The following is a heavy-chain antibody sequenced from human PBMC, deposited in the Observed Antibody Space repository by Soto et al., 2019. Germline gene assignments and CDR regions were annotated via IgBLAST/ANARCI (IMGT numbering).Heavy chain of an antibody. J-gene: IGHJ6*02. D-gene: IGHD4-17*01. CDR1: GFTFSSYS. Sequence: PGGSLRLSCAASGFTFSSYSMNWVRQAPGKGLEWVSYISSSSSTIYYADSVKGRFTISRDNAKNSLYLQMTSLRAEDTAVYYYARDLRKPRESYLRNMDVWGQGTTVTVSS. V-gene: IGHV3-48*01. CDR3: ARDLRKPRESYLRNMDV. CDR2: ISSSSSTI.